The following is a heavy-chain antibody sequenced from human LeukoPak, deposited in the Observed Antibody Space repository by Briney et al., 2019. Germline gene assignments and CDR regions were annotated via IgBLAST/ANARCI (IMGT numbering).Heavy chain of an antibody. CDR2: IYYSGST. Sequence: PSETLSLTCTVSGGSISSSSYYWGWIRQPPGKGLEWIGSIYYSGSTYYNPSLKSRVTISVDTSKNQFSLKLSSVTAADTAVYYCARPLVLRFLEGAFDIWGQGTMVTVSS. J-gene: IGHJ3*02. V-gene: IGHV4-39*01. CDR3: ARPLVLRFLEGAFDI. D-gene: IGHD3-3*01. CDR1: GGSISSSSYY.